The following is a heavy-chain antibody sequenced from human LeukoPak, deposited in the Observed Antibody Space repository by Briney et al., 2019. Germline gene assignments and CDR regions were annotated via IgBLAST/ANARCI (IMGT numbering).Heavy chain of an antibody. CDR1: GFTFSSHC. CDR3: ARDLCGGFYGSGSSFDY. D-gene: IGHD3-10*01. CDR2: IKQDGSEK. V-gene: IGHV3-7*01. J-gene: IGHJ4*02. Sequence: GESLTLSCAVSGFTFSSHCRSWVRQAPGKGLEWMANIKQDGSEKYYVDSVKGRFTISRDNAKNSLYLEMNSLRAEDTAVYYCARDLCGGFYGSGSSFDYWGQGSLVTVSS.